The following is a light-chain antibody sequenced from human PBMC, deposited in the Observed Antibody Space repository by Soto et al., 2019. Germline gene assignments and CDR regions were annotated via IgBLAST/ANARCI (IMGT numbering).Light chain of an antibody. Sequence: DIQMTQSPSTLSASVGDRVTITCRASQSISSRLAWYQQKPGKVPKLLIYKASSLESGVQSRFSGSGSETEFTLTISSLQPDDFATYYCQQYDSYSWTFGQGTKVEI. CDR2: KAS. CDR1: QSISSR. V-gene: IGKV1-5*03. CDR3: QQYDSYSWT. J-gene: IGKJ1*01.